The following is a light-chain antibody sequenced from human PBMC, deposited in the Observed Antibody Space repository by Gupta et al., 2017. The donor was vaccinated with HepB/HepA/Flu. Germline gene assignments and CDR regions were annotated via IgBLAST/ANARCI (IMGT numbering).Light chain of an antibody. CDR3: QQSYSTLIT. V-gene: IGKV1-39*01. CDR2: AAS. J-gene: IGKJ5*01. Sequence: DIQMTQSPSSLSASVGDRATITCRASQSISSYLNWYQQKPGKVPKLLIYAASSLQSGVPSRFSGSGSGTDFTLTISRLQPEDFATYYCQQSYSTLITFGQGTRLEIK. CDR1: QSISSY.